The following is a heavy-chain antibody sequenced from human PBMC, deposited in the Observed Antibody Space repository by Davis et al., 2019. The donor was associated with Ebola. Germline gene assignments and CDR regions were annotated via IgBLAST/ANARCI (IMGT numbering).Heavy chain of an antibody. CDR2: IYHSGST. CDR3: ARRVGAAWSWFDP. J-gene: IGHJ5*02. D-gene: IGHD2-15*01. V-gene: IGHV4-34*01. CDR1: GFTFHTYW. Sequence: ESLKISCAASGFTFHTYWMNWVRQPPGKGLEWIGEIYHSGSTNYNPSLKSRVTISVDTSKNQFSLKVSSVTAADTAVYYCARRVGAAWSWFDPWGQGTLVTVSS.